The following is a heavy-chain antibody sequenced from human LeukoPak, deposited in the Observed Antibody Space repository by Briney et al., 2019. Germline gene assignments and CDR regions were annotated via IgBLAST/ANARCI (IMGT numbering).Heavy chain of an antibody. Sequence: PGGSLRLSCAASGFTFSSYAMHWVRQAPGKGLEYVSAISSNGGSTYYANSVKGRFTISRDNSKNTLYLQMGSLRAEDMAVYYCARDLNPGVLWFGEFDYWGQGTLVTVSS. D-gene: IGHD3-10*01. V-gene: IGHV3-64*01. CDR3: ARDLNPGVLWFGEFDY. CDR2: ISSNGGST. J-gene: IGHJ4*02. CDR1: GFTFSSYA.